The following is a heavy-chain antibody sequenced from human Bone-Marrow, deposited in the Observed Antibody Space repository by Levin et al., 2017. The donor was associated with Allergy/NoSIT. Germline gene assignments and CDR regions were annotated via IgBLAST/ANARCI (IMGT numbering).Heavy chain of an antibody. J-gene: IGHJ2*01. V-gene: IGHV1-69*04. CDR3: ARDLRLPSDWNFDL. CDR1: GGTLSSSA. Sequence: GASVKVSCQASGGTLSSSAINWVRQAPGQGLEWMGRIIPVLRVAKYAQKFQGRVTLTADKPATTVYMDLSSLRSEDTAVYYCARDLRLPSDWNFDLWGRGTLLTVSS. CDR2: IIPVLRVA.